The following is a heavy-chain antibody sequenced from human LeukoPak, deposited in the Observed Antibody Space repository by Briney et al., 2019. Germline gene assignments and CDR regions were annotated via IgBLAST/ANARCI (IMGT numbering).Heavy chain of an antibody. CDR3: AKDLLPTKQRYGMDV. J-gene: IGHJ6*02. Sequence: GGSLRLSCAASGFTFSSYAMHWVRQAPGKGLEWMAVISYDGSNKYYADSVKGRFTISRDNSKNTLYLQMNSLRAEDTAVYYCAKDLLPTKQRYGMDVWGQGTTVTVSS. CDR2: ISYDGSNK. D-gene: IGHD1/OR15-1a*01. CDR1: GFTFSSYA. V-gene: IGHV3-30*04.